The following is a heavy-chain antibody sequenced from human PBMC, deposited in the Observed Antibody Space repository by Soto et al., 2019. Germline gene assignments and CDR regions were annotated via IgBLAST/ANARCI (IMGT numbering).Heavy chain of an antibody. CDR2: ISGSGGNT. V-gene: IGHV3-23*01. Sequence: RLSCAASGFTFNTYVMSWVRQAPGKGLEWVSVISGSGGNTYYADSVKGRFTISRHNSKNTLYLQMNSLRAEDTALYYCAKDGSGYDYYAFDMWGQGTMVTVS. CDR3: AKDGSGYDYYAFDM. J-gene: IGHJ3*02. D-gene: IGHD5-12*01. CDR1: GFTFNTYV.